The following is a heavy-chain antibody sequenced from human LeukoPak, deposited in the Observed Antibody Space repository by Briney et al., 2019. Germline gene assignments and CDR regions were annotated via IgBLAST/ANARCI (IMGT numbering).Heavy chain of an antibody. V-gene: IGHV3-48*01. D-gene: IGHD6-13*01. CDR3: AGGYSSSWYYYYYYGMDV. CDR1: GFPFSSYS. J-gene: IGHJ6*02. CDR2: IGSSSSTI. Sequence: RTGGSLRPSCAASGFPFSSYSMNWVRQAPGKGVEWVSYIGSSSSTIYYADSVKGRFTISRDNAKNSLYLQMNSLRAEDTAVYYCAGGYSSSWYYYYYYGMDVWGQGTTVTVSS.